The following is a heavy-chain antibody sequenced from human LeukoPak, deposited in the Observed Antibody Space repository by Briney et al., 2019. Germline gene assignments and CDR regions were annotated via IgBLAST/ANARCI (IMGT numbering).Heavy chain of an antibody. CDR3: ARGPMVRGFYYYYGMDV. CDR2: TRNKANSYTT. V-gene: IGHV3-72*01. Sequence: GGSLRLSCAASGFSSSSYGMSWVRQAPGKGLEWVGRTRNKANSYTTEYAASVKGRFTISRDDSKNSLYLQMNSLKTEDTAVYYCARGPMVRGFYYYYGMDVWGKGTTVTVSS. J-gene: IGHJ6*04. CDR1: GFSSSSYG. D-gene: IGHD3-10*01.